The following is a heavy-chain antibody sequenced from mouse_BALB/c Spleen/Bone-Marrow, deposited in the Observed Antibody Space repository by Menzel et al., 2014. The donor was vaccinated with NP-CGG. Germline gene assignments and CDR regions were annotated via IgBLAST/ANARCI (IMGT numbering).Heavy chain of an antibody. CDR2: ISNKANGYTT. Sequence: EVHLVESGGGLVQPGGSLRLSCATSGFTFTDYYMSWVRQPPGKALEWLGFISNKANGYTTEYSASVKGRFTISRDNSQSILYLQMNTLRAEDSATYYCARDGYDDYWGQGTTLTVSS. D-gene: IGHD2-2*01. V-gene: IGHV7-3*02. CDR1: GFTFTDYY. J-gene: IGHJ2*01. CDR3: ARDGYDDY.